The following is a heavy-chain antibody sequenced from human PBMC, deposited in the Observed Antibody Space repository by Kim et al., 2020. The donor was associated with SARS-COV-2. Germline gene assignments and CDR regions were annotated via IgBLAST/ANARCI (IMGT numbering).Heavy chain of an antibody. D-gene: IGHD3-9*01. CDR3: AKDFSKYFDWSSHIDY. Sequence: GGSLRLSCAASGFTFDDYAMHWVRQAPGKGLEWVSLISWDGGSTYYADSVKGRFTISRDNSKNSLYLQMNSLRAEDTALYYCAKDFSKYFDWSSHIDYWGQGTLVTVSS. CDR2: ISWDGGST. J-gene: IGHJ4*02. V-gene: IGHV3-43D*03. CDR1: GFTFDDYA.